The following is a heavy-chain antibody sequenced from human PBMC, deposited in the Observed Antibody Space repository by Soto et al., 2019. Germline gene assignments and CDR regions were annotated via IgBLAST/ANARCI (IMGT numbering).Heavy chain of an antibody. Sequence: SVKVSCKASGGTFSSYAISWVRQAPGQGLEWMGGIIPIFGTANYAQKFQGRVTITADESTSTAYMELSSLRSEDTAVYYCAREFPRAAPFDYWGQGTLVTVSS. D-gene: IGHD2-15*01. CDR2: IIPIFGTA. J-gene: IGHJ4*02. V-gene: IGHV1-69*13. CDR1: GGTFSSYA. CDR3: AREFPRAAPFDY.